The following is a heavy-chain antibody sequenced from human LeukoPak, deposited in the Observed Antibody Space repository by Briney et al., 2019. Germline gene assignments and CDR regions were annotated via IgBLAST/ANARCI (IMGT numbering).Heavy chain of an antibody. CDR1: GFTFDDYA. J-gene: IGHJ4*02. D-gene: IGHD6-13*01. V-gene: IGHV3-9*01. CDR2: ISWNSGSI. CDR3: AKDPSVEAGTFDN. Sequence: GGSLRLSCAASGFTFDDYAMHWVRQAPGKGLEWVSGISWNSGSIGYADSVKGRFTISRDNAKNSLYLQMNSLRPEDTAVYYCAKDPSVEAGTFDNWGQGTLVIVSS.